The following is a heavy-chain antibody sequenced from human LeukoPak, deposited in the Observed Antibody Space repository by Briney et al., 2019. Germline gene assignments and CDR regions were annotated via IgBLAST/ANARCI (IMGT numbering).Heavy chain of an antibody. D-gene: IGHD6-19*01. J-gene: IGHJ5*02. CDR1: GGSISSYY. Sequence: PSETLSLTCTVSGGSISSYYWSWIRHPPGKGLEWIGYIYYSGSTNYNPSLKSRVTISVDTSKNQFSLKLSSVTAADTAVYYCARSAYSSGWYGPAYNWFDPWGQGTLVTVSS. CDR3: ARSAYSSGWYGPAYNWFDP. CDR2: IYYSGST. V-gene: IGHV4-59*01.